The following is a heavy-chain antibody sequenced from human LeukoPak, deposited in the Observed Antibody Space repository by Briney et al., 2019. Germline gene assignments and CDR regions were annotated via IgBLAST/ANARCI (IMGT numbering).Heavy chain of an antibody. CDR1: GYTFPTYG. Sequence: EASVKVSCKASGYTFPTYGISWVEKAPGQGLDGMGWISAYNGNTNYAQKLQGRVTMTTDTSTSTAYMELRSLRSDDTAVYYCARAKDSYGYSGFDYWGQGTLVTVSS. CDR3: ARAKDSYGYSGFDY. J-gene: IGHJ4*02. CDR2: ISAYNGNT. D-gene: IGHD5-18*01. V-gene: IGHV1-18*01.